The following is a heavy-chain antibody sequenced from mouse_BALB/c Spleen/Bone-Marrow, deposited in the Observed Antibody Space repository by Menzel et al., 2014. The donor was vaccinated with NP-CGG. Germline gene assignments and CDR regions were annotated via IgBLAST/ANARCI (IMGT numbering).Heavy chain of an antibody. V-gene: IGHV1-82*01. D-gene: IGHD1-1*01. CDR2: IYPGDGDT. CDR3: ARTYGSSYFVY. Sequence: SGPEMVKPGASVKISCRASGYAFSSSWMNWVKQRPGQGLEWIGRIYPGDGDTNYNGKFKGKATLTADKSSSTAYMQLSSLTSVDSAVYICARTYGSSYFVYWGQGTLVTVSA. CDR1: GYAFSSSW. J-gene: IGHJ3*01.